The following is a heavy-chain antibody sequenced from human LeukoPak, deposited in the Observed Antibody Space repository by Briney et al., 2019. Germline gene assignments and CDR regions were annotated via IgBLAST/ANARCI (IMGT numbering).Heavy chain of an antibody. V-gene: IGHV3-53*05. D-gene: IGHD2-15*01. Sequence: GGSLRLSCAASGFTVSSNYMSWVRQAPGKGLEWVSVIYSGGSTYYADSVKGRFTISRDNSKNTLYLQMNSLRAEDTAVYYCAKDQCSGGSCYQPDYWGQGTLVTVSS. CDR1: GFTVSSNY. CDR2: IYSGGST. J-gene: IGHJ4*02. CDR3: AKDQCSGGSCYQPDY.